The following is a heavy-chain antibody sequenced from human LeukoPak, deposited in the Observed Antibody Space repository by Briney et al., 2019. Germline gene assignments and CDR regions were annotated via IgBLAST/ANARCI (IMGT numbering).Heavy chain of an antibody. V-gene: IGHV4-34*01. J-gene: IGHJ1*01. D-gene: IGHD6-13*01. CDR1: GGSLSGYY. CDR2: IYHTGST. CDR3: AVRPVGSSWDKCFHH. Sequence: SETLSLTCAVYGGSLSGYYWSWIRQPPGKGLEWIGEIYHTGSTNYNPSLKSRVTISSDTSKSQFSLKLSSVTAADTAVDDCAVRPVGSSWDKCFHHWGQGTLVTVSS.